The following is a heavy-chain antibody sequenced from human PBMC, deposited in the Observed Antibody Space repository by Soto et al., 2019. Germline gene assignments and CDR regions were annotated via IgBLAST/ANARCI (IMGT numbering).Heavy chain of an antibody. CDR2: ISYDGSNK. V-gene: IGHV3-30-3*01. CDR3: ARDYYRFKRGYGFSMDV. Sequence: QVQLVESGGGVVQSGRSLRLSCAASGFTFSSYAMHWVRQPPGKGLVWVAVISYDGSNKYYADSVKGRFTISRDNSTKTPYLQMNSLRAEGTAVYYCARDYYRFKRGYGFSMDVWGQGTTVTVSS. CDR1: GFTFSSYA. D-gene: IGHD5-12*01. J-gene: IGHJ6*02.